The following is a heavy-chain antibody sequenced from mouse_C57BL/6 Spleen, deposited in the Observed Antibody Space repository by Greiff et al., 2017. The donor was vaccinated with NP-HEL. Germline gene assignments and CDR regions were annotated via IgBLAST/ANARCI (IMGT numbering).Heavy chain of an antibody. CDR3: ASIYYGNHYAMDY. CDR2: INPNNGGT. Sequence: VQLQQSGPELVKPGASVKISCKASGYTFTDYYMNWVKQSHGKSLEWIGDINPNNGGTSYNQKFKGKATLTVDKSSSTAYMELRSLTSEDSAVYYCASIYYGNHYAMDYWGQGTSVTVSS. V-gene: IGHV1-26*01. J-gene: IGHJ4*01. CDR1: GYTFTDYY. D-gene: IGHD2-1*01.